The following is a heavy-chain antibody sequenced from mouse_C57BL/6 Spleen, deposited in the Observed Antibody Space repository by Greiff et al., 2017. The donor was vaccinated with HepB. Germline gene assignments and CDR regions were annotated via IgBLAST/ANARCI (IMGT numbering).Heavy chain of an antibody. CDR2: INPGSGGT. Sequence: VKLQQSGAELVRPGTSVKVSCKASGYAFTNYLIEWVKQRPGQGLEWIGVINPGSGGTNYNEKFKGKATLTADKSSSTAYMQLSSLTSEDSAVYFCARPPFAYWGQGTLVTVSA. CDR1: GYAFTNYL. V-gene: IGHV1-54*01. J-gene: IGHJ3*01. CDR3: ARPPFAY.